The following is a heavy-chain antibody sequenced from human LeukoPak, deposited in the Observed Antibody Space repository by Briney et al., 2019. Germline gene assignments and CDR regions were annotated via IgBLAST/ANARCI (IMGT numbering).Heavy chain of an antibody. D-gene: IGHD2-2*01. J-gene: IGHJ4*02. CDR1: GFTVSSNN. CDR3: ARDGCSSTSCYVDY. V-gene: IGHV3-66*01. CDR2: IYSGGST. Sequence: GGTLRLSCAASGFTVSSNNMNWVRQAPGKGLEWVSVIYSGGSTYFTDSVRGRFTISRDNSKNTLYLQMNSLRAEDTAVYYCARDGCSSTSCYVDYWGQGSLVTVS.